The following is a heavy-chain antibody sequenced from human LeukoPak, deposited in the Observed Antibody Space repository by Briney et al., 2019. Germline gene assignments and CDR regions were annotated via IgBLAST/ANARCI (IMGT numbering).Heavy chain of an antibody. V-gene: IGHV4-61*02. Sequence: SETLSLTCTVSGGSISSGSYYWSWIRQPAGKGLEWIGRIYTSGSTNYNPSLKRRVTISVDTSKNQFSLKLSSVTAADTAVYYCARELGRYCSSTSCAQGIDYWGQGTLVTVSS. CDR3: ARELGRYCSSTSCAQGIDY. CDR1: GGSISSGSYY. CDR2: IYTSGST. J-gene: IGHJ4*02. D-gene: IGHD2-2*01.